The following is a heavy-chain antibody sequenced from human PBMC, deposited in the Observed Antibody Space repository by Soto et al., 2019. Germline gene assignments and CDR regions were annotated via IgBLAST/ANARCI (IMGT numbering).Heavy chain of an antibody. CDR1: GFTFSDHY. D-gene: IGHD3-10*01. CDR2: ISGDAYNK. Sequence: PGGSLRLSCAASGFTFSDHYMGWIRQAPGKGLEWIAYISGDAYNKYYADSVRGRSSISRDNTNNSLFLQLSNLRAEDTAIYYCARDGGGSGYNYGSAAFDSWGQGTLVTVSS. J-gene: IGHJ4*02. CDR3: ARDGGGSGYNYGSAAFDS. V-gene: IGHV3-11*01.